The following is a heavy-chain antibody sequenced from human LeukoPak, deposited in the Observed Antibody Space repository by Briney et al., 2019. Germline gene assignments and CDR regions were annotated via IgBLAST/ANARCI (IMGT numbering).Heavy chain of an antibody. CDR3: ARDRGYCSGGSCYENDY. V-gene: IGHV3-21*01. CDR1: GFTFGSYS. J-gene: IGHJ4*02. CDR2: ISSSSSYI. D-gene: IGHD2-15*01. Sequence: RGSLRLSCAASGFTFGSYSMNWVRQAPGKGLEWVSSISSSSSYIYYADSVKGRFTISRDNAKNSLYLQMNSLRAEDTAVYYCARDRGYCSGGSCYENDYWGQGTLVTVSS.